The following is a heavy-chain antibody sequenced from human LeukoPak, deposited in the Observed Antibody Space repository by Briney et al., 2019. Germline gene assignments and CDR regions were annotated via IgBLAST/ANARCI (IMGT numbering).Heavy chain of an antibody. CDR1: GEALSELS. Sequence: ASVKVSCKVSGEALSELSMHWVRQAPGKGLEWMGGFDPDEGQMIYAQKFKGRVTVTEDRSTDTAYMELRSLRSDDTAVYYCARDPWTYYYDSRVLDYWGQGTLVTVSS. CDR3: ARDPWTYYYDSRVLDY. V-gene: IGHV1-24*01. J-gene: IGHJ4*02. CDR2: FDPDEGQM. D-gene: IGHD3-22*01.